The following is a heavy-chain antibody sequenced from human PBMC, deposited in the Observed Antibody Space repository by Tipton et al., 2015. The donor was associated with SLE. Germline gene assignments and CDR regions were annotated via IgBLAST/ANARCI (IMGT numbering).Heavy chain of an antibody. CDR3: ARVRFAMFGVGTFDY. V-gene: IGHV3-30*19. Sequence: SLRLSCAASGFTFTAYNMHWVRQAPGKGLEWVGFLEHNGDKKFYADSVRGRFTISSDNSKNTLYLQMNTLRVEDTAVYYCARVRFAMFGVGTFDYWGQGIVVSVSS. CDR2: LEHNGDKK. J-gene: IGHJ4*02. D-gene: IGHD3-3*01. CDR1: GFTFTAYN.